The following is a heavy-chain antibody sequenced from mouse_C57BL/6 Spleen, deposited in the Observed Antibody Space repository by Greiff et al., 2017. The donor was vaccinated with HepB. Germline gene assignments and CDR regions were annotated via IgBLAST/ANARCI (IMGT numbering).Heavy chain of an antibody. CDR3: ARGMITWAMDY. CDR1: GYTFTSYG. V-gene: IGHV1-81*01. Sequence: QVQLKESGAELARPGASVKLSCKASGYTFTSYGISWVKQRTGQGLEWIGEIYPRSGNTYYNEKFKGKATLTADKSSSTADMELRSLTSEDSAVYFCARGMITWAMDYWGQGTSVTVSS. CDR2: IYPRSGNT. D-gene: IGHD2-4*01. J-gene: IGHJ4*01.